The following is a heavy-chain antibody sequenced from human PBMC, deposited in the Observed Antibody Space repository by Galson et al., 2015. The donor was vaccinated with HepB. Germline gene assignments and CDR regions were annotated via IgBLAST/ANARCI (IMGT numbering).Heavy chain of an antibody. J-gene: IGHJ4*02. Sequence: QSGAEVKKPGESLKISCKGSGYSFTSYWIGWVRQMPGKGLEWMGIIYPGDSDTRYSPSLQGQVTISADKSISTAYLQWSSLKASDTAMFYCARVGFGHTKARSRSFHYWGQGNLVTVSS. CDR2: IYPGDSDT. CDR1: GYSFTSYW. D-gene: IGHD3-10*01. CDR3: ARVGFGHTKARSRSFHY. V-gene: IGHV5-51*01.